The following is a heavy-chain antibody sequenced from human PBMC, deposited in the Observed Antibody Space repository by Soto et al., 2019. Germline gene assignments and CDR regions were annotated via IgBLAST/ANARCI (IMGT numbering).Heavy chain of an antibody. V-gene: IGHV4-34*01. CDR3: ARGPFVLRFLEWLLPSYFGY. CDR2: INHSGST. CDR1: GGSFSGYY. Sequence: QVQLQQWGAGLLKPSETLSLTCAVYGGSFSGYYWSWIRQPPGKGLEWIGEINHSGSTNYNPSLKSRVTISVDTSKRQFSLKLSSVTAADTAVYYCARGPFVLRFLEWLLPSYFGYWGQGTLVTVSS. D-gene: IGHD3-3*01. J-gene: IGHJ4*02.